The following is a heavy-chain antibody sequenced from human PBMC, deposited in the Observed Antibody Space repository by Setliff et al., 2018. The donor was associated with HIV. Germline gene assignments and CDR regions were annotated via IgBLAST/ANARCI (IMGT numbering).Heavy chain of an antibody. V-gene: IGHV1-18*01. CDR1: GYTFTNFG. D-gene: IGHD6-13*01. CDR3: ARADSSNWYHVDY. Sequence: ASVKVSCKASGYTFTNFGITWVRQAPGQGLEWMGWISAYTRNTNYAQKVQGRVTMTADTSTNTAYMELRSLRSDDTAVYYCARADSSNWYHVDYWGQGTLVTVSS. J-gene: IGHJ4*02. CDR2: ISAYTRNT.